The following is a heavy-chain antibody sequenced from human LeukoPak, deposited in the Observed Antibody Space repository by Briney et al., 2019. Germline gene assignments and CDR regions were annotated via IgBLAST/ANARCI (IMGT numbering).Heavy chain of an antibody. CDR1: GDSIRKFY. D-gene: IGHD3-10*01. V-gene: IGHV4-59*01. J-gene: IGHJ4*02. CDR3: ARGNYGSGSYYVVDFDS. CDR2: IYHSGNT. Sequence: SETLSLTCTVSGDSIRKFYWNWVRQPPGKGLEWIGYIYHSGNTNFNPSLKSRLTMSIDTSKNQFSLRLTSVTAADTAVYYCARGNYGSGSYYVVDFDSWGQGTLVTVSS.